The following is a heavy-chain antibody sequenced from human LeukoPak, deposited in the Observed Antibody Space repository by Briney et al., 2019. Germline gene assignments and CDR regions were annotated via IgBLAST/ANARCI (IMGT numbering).Heavy chain of an antibody. V-gene: IGHV1-8*03. J-gene: IGHJ5*02. Sequence: ASVKVSCKASGYTFTTYDITWVRQATGQGLEWMGWMNPNSGNTAYAQKFQGRVTITRNTSISTAYMELSSLRFDDTAVYYCARDNSMGDTVWWFDPWGQGTLVTVSS. CDR1: GYTFTTYD. D-gene: IGHD1-26*01. CDR3: ARDNSMGDTVWWFDP. CDR2: MNPNSGNT.